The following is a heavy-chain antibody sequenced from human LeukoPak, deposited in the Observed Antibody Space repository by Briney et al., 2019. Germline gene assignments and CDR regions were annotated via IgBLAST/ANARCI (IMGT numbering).Heavy chain of an antibody. CDR2: INHSGYT. D-gene: IGHD3-22*01. J-gene: IGHJ6*03. CDR3: ARNPVYYYDSSGYPLYYYYYMDV. V-gene: IGHV4-34*01. Sequence: SETLSLTCAVSGGSFSGFYWSWIRQPPGKGLEWIGEINHSGYTNYHPSLKSRVAISVDTSKKQFSLKLSSVTAADTAVYYCARNPVYYYDSSGYPLYYYYYMDVWGKGTTVTVSS. CDR1: GGSFSGFY.